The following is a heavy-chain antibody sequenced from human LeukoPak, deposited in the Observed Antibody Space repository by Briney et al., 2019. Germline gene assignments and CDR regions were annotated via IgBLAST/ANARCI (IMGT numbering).Heavy chain of an antibody. Sequence: GGSLRLSCAASGFTFSSYAMSWFRQAPGKGLEWVGFIRSKAYGGTTAYAASVKGRFTISRDDSKSIAYLQMNSLKTEDTAVYYCSRMAAMVFSQDAWGQGTTVTVSS. V-gene: IGHV3-49*03. CDR1: GFTFSSYA. CDR3: SRMAAMVFSQDA. J-gene: IGHJ6*02. D-gene: IGHD5-18*01. CDR2: IRSKAYGGTT.